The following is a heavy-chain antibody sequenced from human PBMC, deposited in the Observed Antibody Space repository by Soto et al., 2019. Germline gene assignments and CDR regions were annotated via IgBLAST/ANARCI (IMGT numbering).Heavy chain of an antibody. CDR2: INPNSGGT. J-gene: IGHJ5*02. CDR1: GYTFTGYY. Sequence: VKVSCTASGYTFTGYYMHWVRQAPGQGLEWMGWINPNSGGTNYAQKFQGRVTMTRDTSISTAYMELSRLRSDDTAVYYCARVKGIVGASIRFDPWGQGTLVTVSS. V-gene: IGHV1-2*02. CDR3: ARVKGIVGASIRFDP. D-gene: IGHD1-26*01.